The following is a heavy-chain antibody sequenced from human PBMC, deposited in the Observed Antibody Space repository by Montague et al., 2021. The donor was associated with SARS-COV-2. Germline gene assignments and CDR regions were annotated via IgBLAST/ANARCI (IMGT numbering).Heavy chain of an antibody. J-gene: IGHJ6*02. CDR1: GDSVSSNSAT. D-gene: IGHD1-1*01. CDR3: TSGREGNYNVMDV. V-gene: IGHV6-1*01. Sequence: CAISGDSVSSNSATWNWVRQSPSRGLEWLGRTYYRSKWYNDYAVSVRGRVTLNPDTSKNQLSLQLNSVTPEDTAIYYCTSGREGNYNVMDVWGQGTTVTVSS. CDR2: TYYRSKWYN.